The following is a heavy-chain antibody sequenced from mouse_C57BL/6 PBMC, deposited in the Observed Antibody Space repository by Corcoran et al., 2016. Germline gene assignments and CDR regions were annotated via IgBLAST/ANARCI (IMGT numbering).Heavy chain of an antibody. CDR1: GYTFIDYN. D-gene: IGHD1-1*01. Sequence: EVQLQQSGPELVEPGASVKIPCKASGYTFIDYNMDWVKQSHGKSLEWIGDINPNNGGTIYNQKFKGKATLTVDKSSSTAYMELRSLTSEDTAVYYCARFTYYFDYWGQGTTLTVSS. J-gene: IGHJ2*01. V-gene: IGHV1-18*01. CDR3: ARFTYYFDY. CDR2: INPNNGGT.